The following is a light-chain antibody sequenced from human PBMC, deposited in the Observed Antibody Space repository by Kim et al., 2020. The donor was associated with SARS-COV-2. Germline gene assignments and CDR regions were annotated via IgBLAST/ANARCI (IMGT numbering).Light chain of an antibody. J-gene: IGLJ3*02. V-gene: IGLV3-21*04. CDR1: NIGSKS. CDR2: YDS. CDR3: QVWDSSSDHWV. Sequence: SYELTQPPSVSVAPGKTARITCGGNNIGSKSVHWYQQKPGQAPVLVIYYDSDRPSGIPERFSGSNSGNTATLTISRVEAADEADYYCQVWDSSSDHWVFGGGTKLTVL.